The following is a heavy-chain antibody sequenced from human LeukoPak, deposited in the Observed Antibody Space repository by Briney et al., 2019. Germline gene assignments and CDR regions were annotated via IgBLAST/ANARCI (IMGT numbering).Heavy chain of an antibody. CDR3: ARDWLGESSDY. D-gene: IGHD3-10*01. J-gene: IGHJ4*02. V-gene: IGHV3-30-3*01. CDR1: GFTFSSYA. CDR2: ISYDGSNK. Sequence: GGSLRLSCAASGFTFSSYAMHWVRQAPGKGLEWVAVISYDGSNKYYADSVKGRFTISRDNSKNTLYLQMNSLRAEDTAVYYCARDWLGESSDYWGQGTLVTVSS.